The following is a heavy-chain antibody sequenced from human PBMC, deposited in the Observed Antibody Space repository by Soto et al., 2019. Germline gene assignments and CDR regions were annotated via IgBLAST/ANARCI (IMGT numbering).Heavy chain of an antibody. J-gene: IGHJ4*02. CDR3: ARIYCSSSSCYIDF. D-gene: IGHD2-2*02. CDR1: GFTLSNYW. CDR2: INQDGSQE. V-gene: IGHV3-7*03. Sequence: PGGSLRLSCAASGFTLSNYWMSWVRQAPGKGLEWVANINQDGSQEFYLDSVEGRFTISRDNARNSLYLQMNSLRAEDTAIYYCARIYCSSSSCYIDFWGQGILVTVSS.